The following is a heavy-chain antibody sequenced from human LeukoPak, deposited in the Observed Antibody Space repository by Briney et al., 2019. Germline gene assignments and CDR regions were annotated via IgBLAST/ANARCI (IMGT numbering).Heavy chain of an antibody. V-gene: IGHV1-2*02. D-gene: IGHD2-8*01. Sequence: ASVKVSCKASGYTFTGYYMHWVRQAPGQGLEWMGWINPNSGGTNYAQKFQGRVTMTRDTSISTAYMELSRLRSDDTAVYYCASGEGHYCTNGVCYTGYFQHWGQGTLVTVSS. CDR3: ASGEGHYCTNGVCYTGYFQH. CDR2: INPNSGGT. CDR1: GYTFTGYY. J-gene: IGHJ1*01.